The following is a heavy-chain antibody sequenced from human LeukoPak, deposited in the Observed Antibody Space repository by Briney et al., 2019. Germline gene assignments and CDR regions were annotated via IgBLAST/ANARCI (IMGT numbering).Heavy chain of an antibody. CDR1: GGSISSSDYY. D-gene: IGHD3-3*01. CDR2: MYYSGST. V-gene: IGHV4-39*07. J-gene: IGHJ4*02. Sequence: SETLSLTCTVSGGSISSSDYYWGWIRQPPGKGLEWIGSMYYSGSTYYNPSLKSRVTISVDTSKNHFSLKLSSVTAADTAVYYCARDFRGGYDFWSGYYTPYYFDYWGQGTLVTVSP. CDR3: ARDFRGGYDFWSGYYTPYYFDY.